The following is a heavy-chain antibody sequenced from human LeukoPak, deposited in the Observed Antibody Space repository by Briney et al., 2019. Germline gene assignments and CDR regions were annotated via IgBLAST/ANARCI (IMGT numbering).Heavy chain of an antibody. CDR2: IWYDGSNK. V-gene: IGHV3-33*01. CDR3: AREAYGSGSPYFDY. CDR1: GFTFSSYG. D-gene: IGHD3-10*01. J-gene: IGHJ4*02. Sequence: GRSLRLSCAASGFTFSSYGMHWVRQAPGKGLEWVAVIWYDGSNKYYAGSVKGRFTISRDNSKNTLYLQMNRLRAEDTAVYYCAREAYGSGSPYFDYWGQGTLVTVSS.